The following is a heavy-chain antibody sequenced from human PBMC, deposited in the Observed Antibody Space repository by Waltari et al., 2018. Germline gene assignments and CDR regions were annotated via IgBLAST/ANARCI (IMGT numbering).Heavy chain of an antibody. Sequence: EVQLLESGGALVRPGGSLRLSCAAPGFTLSNFGMSWVRQAPGKGLEWVANIHGNSDRILYVDSVKGRFTIFRDNSINTLYLQMTSLRAEDTAVYYCTKDFSTSWNFEDWGQGTLVTVSS. CDR2: IHGNSDRI. J-gene: IGHJ1*01. CDR1: GFTLSNFG. D-gene: IGHD3-3*01. V-gene: IGHV3-23*01. CDR3: TKDFSTSWNFED.